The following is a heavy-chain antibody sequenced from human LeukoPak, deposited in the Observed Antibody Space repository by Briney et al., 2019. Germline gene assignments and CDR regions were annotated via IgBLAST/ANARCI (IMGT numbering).Heavy chain of an antibody. CDR1: GGTFSSYA. J-gene: IGHJ6*02. Sequence: SVQVSCQASGGTFSSYAISWVRQAPGQGLEWMGWISAYNGNTNYAQKLQGRVTMTTDTSTSTAYMELRSLRSDDTAVYYCATDLYYYYGMDVWGQGTTVTVSS. V-gene: IGHV1-18*01. CDR3: ATDLYYYYGMDV. CDR2: ISAYNGNT.